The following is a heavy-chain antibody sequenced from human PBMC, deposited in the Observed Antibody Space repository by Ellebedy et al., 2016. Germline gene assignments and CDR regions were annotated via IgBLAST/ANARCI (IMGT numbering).Heavy chain of an antibody. CDR2: IYYSGST. V-gene: IGHV4-59*01. Sequence: SETLSLTCTVSGGSISSYYWSWIRQPPGKGLESIEYIYYSGSTNYNPSLRSRVTISLDTSKNQFSLKLSSVTAADTAVYYCARDTSAVRGVMGYFDHWGQGLLVTVSS. D-gene: IGHD3-10*01. CDR3: ARDTSAVRGVMGYFDH. CDR1: GGSISSYY. J-gene: IGHJ4*02.